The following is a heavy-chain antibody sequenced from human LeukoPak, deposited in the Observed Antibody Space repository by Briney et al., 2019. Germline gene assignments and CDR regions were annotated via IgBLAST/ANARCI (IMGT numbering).Heavy chain of an antibody. CDR2: ISYDGSNK. Sequence: PGGSLRLSCAASGFTFSDYGMHWVRLAPGKGLEWVTVISYDGSNKYYGDSVKRRFTISRDNSKNTLYLQTNSLRVEDTAVYYCARGGAHSSSNCDYWGQGTLVTVSS. V-gene: IGHV3-30*03. CDR3: ARGGAHSSSNCDY. J-gene: IGHJ4*02. CDR1: GFTFSDYG. D-gene: IGHD6-13*01.